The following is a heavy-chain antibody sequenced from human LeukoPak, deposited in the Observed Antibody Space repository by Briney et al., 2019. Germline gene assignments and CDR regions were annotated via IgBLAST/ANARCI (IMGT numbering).Heavy chain of an antibody. J-gene: IGHJ4*02. V-gene: IGHV4-59*05. CDR1: GFTFSSYSMN. CDR2: IYYSGNT. Sequence: GSLRLSCAASGFTFSSYSMNWVRQPPGKGLEWIGSIYYSGNTYNNPSLKSRVTISVDTSKNQLSLKLTSVTAADTAVYYCAMHTVIASSWSLDYWGQGTLVTVSS. D-gene: IGHD6-13*01. CDR3: AMHTVIASSWSLDY.